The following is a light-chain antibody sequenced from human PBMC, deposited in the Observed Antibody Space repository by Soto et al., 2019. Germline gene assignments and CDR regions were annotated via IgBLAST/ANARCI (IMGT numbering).Light chain of an antibody. J-gene: IGLJ3*02. V-gene: IGLV1-44*01. CDR2: YSN. CDR3: AAWDDSLNGRV. Sequence: QSVLTQPPSASGTPGQRVTISCSGSSSNLGTNTVNWYQQLPGTAPKLLIFYSNQRPSGVPDRFSGSKSGTSASLAISGLQSEDEAEYFCAAWDDSLNGRVFGGGTKLTVL. CDR1: SSNLGTNT.